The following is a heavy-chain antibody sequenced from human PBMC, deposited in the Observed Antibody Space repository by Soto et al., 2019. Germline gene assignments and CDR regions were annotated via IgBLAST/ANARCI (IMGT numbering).Heavy chain of an antibody. CDR3: ARDTRGAYFDY. J-gene: IGHJ4*02. V-gene: IGHV3-33*01. CDR2: IWDDGSNK. Sequence: GGSLRLSCAASGFTFTSYGMHWVRQAPGKGREWVAVIWDDGSNKLYGDSVKGRFTISRDNSKNTVYLQMNSLRAEDTAVYYCARDTRGAYFDYWGQGTLVTVSS. D-gene: IGHD2-15*01. CDR1: GFTFTSYG.